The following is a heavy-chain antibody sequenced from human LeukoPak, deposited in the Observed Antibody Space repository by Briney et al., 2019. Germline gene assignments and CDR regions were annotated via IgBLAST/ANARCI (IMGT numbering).Heavy chain of an antibody. V-gene: IGHV3-30*18. D-gene: IGHD3-3*01. CDR2: ISYDGSNK. J-gene: IGHJ4*02. CDR3: AKEYYDFWSGTPLQTFGY. Sequence: TGGSLRLSCAASGFTFSSYGMQWVRQAPGKGLEWVAVISYDGSNKYYADSVKGRFTISRDNSKNTLYLQMNSLRAEDTAVYYCAKEYYDFWSGTPLQTFGYWGQGTLVTVSS. CDR1: GFTFSSYG.